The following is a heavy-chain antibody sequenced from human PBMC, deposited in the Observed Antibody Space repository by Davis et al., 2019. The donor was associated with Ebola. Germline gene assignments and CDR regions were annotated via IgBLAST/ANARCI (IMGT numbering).Heavy chain of an antibody. J-gene: IGHJ4*02. D-gene: IGHD3-3*01. CDR3: ARDRHYDFWSGGLLYYFDY. V-gene: IGHV4-4*07. Sequence: PGGSLRLSCTVSGGSISSYYWSWIRQPAGKGLEWIGRIYTSGSTNYNPSLKSRVTMSVDTSKNQFSLKLSSVTAADTAVYYCARDRHYDFWSGGLLYYFDYWGQGTLVTVSS. CDR1: GGSISSYY. CDR2: IYTSGST.